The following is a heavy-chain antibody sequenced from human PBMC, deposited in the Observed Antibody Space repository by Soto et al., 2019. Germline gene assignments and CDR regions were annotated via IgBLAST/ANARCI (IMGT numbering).Heavy chain of an antibody. V-gene: IGHV3-21*01. J-gene: IGHJ4*02. CDR1: GFTFSSYS. Sequence: PGGSLRLSGAASGFTFSSYSMNWVRQAPGKGLEWVSSISSSSSYIYYADSVKGRFTISRDNAKNSLYLQMNSLRAEDTAVYYCARGLWFGELLPAPFDYWGQGTLVTVSS. CDR2: ISSSSSYI. D-gene: IGHD3-10*01. CDR3: ARGLWFGELLPAPFDY.